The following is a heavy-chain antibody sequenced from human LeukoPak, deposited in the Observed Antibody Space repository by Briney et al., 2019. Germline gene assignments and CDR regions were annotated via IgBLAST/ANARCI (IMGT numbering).Heavy chain of an antibody. CDR1: GGSISSYY. CDR3: ARDRGFSYDLDY. V-gene: IGHV4-59*01. Sequence: KPSETLSLTCTVSGGSISSYYWTWIRQPPGKGVKWIGYIYYSGGTNYNPSLKSRVTISVDTSKNQFSLKLSSVTAADTAVYYCARDRGFSYDLDYWGQGTLVTVSS. D-gene: IGHD5-18*01. J-gene: IGHJ4*02. CDR2: IYYSGGT.